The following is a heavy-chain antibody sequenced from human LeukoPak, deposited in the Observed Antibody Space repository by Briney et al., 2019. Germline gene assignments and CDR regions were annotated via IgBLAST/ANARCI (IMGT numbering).Heavy chain of an antibody. CDR1: GFTFSSYW. Sequence: PGGSLRLSCAASGFTFSSYWMHCVRQAPGKGLVWVSRINSDGSSTSYADSVKGRFTISRDNAKNTLYLQMNSLRAEDTAVYYCARDPEEVVAATSYFDYWGQGTLVTVSS. CDR3: ARDPEEVVAATSYFDY. V-gene: IGHV3-74*01. D-gene: IGHD2-15*01. J-gene: IGHJ4*02. CDR2: INSDGSST.